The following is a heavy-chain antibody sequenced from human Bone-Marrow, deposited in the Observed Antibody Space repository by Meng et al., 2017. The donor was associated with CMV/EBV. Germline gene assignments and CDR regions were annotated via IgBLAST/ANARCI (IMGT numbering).Heavy chain of an antibody. V-gene: IGHV3-11*01. J-gene: IGHJ4*02. Sequence: GESLKISCAASGFTVSSNYMSWVRQAPGKGLEWVSYISSSGSTIYYADSVKGRITISRDNAKNSLYLRINSLRAEDTAVYYCARGSKITIFGVVLSRGKKVPPDYWGQGTLVTVSS. CDR1: GFTVSSNY. CDR2: ISSSGSTI. CDR3: ARGSKITIFGVVLSRGKKVPPDY. D-gene: IGHD3-3*01.